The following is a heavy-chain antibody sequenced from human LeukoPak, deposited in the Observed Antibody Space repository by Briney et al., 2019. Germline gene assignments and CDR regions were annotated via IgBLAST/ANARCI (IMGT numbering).Heavy chain of an antibody. V-gene: IGHV3-23*01. CDR1: GFTFSSYI. CDR3: ASQGGLLWFGELSGGMDV. D-gene: IGHD3-10*01. CDR2: ITGSGDIT. Sequence: GGSLRLSCAASGFTFSSYIMNWVRQAPGKGLEWVSGITGSGDITYYADSVKGRFTISRDNSKNTLYLQMNSLRAEGTAVYYCASQGGLLWFGELSGGMDVWGQGTTVTVSS. J-gene: IGHJ6*02.